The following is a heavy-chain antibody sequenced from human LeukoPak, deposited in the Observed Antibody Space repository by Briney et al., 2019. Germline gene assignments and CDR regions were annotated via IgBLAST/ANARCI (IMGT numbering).Heavy chain of an antibody. CDR2: IYSGGST. CDR3: AREVPYGYYYDSSWYFDL. Sequence: GGSLRLSCAASGFTVSTNYMSWVRQAPGKGLEWVSVIYSGGSTYYADSVKGRFTISRDNFKNTLYLQMNSLRAEDTAVYYCAREVPYGYYYDSSWYFDLWGCGTLVTVSS. D-gene: IGHD3-22*01. J-gene: IGHJ2*01. CDR1: GFTVSTNY. V-gene: IGHV3-66*01.